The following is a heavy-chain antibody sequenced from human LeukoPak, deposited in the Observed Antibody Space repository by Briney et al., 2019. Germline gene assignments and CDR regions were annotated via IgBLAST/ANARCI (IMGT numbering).Heavy chain of an antibody. D-gene: IGHD2-15*01. J-gene: IGHJ6*04. CDR1: VYTFTSYG. CDR3: AREAGFRGMDV. Sequence: ASVKVSCKASVYTFTSYGISWVRQAPGQGLEWMGWISAYNGNTNYAQKFQGRVTMTRNTSISTAYMELSSLRSEDTAVYYCAREAGFRGMDVWGKGTTVTVSS. CDR2: ISAYNGNT. V-gene: IGHV1-18*01.